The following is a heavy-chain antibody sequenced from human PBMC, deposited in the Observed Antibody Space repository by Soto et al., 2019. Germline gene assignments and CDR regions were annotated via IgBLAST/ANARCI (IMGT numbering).Heavy chain of an antibody. V-gene: IGHV3-21*01. CDR2: ISSSSSYI. CDR1: GFTFSSYS. J-gene: IGHJ4*02. CDR3: ARDLYDSSGYYYRSIDY. Sequence: GGSLRLSCAASGFTFSSYSMNWVRQAPWKGLEWVSSISSSSSYIYYADSVKGRFTISRDNAKNSLYLQMNSLRAEDTAVYYCARDLYDSSGYYYRSIDYWGQGTLVTVSS. D-gene: IGHD3-22*01.